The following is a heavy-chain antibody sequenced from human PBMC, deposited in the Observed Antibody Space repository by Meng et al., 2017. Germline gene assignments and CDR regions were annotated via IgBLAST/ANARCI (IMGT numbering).Heavy chain of an antibody. CDR3: ARDSSSGWYHNY. CDR1: WFSVNTSY. V-gene: IGHV3-53*01. CDR2: IYSGRST. J-gene: IGHJ4*02. D-gene: IGHD6-19*01. Sequence: EVQLAGAGGGLTQPGGSLSLSFNAYWFSVNTSYMSWLRQAPGKGLEWVSVIYSGRSTYYADSVKGRFSISRDNSKNTLYLQMNSLRAEDTAVYFCARDSSSGWYHNYWGQGTLVTVSS.